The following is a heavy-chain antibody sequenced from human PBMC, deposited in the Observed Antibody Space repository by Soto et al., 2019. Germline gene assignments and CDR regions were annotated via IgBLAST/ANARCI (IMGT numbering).Heavy chain of an antibody. J-gene: IGHJ4*02. CDR2: IYYSGST. CDR1: GGSISRYN. V-gene: IGHV4-59*01. CDR3: ARGWGSIFNYFDY. D-gene: IGHD3-16*01. Sequence: XXTLSLRYTVCGGSISRYNWSWIPQPPGKGLEWIGYIYYSGSTNYNPSLKSRVTISVDTSKNQFSLKLSSVTAADTAVYYCARGWGSIFNYFDYWGQGTLVTVSS.